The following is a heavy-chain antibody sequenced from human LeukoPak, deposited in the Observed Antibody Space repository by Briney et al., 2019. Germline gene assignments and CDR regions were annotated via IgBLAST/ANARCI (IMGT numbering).Heavy chain of an antibody. D-gene: IGHD6-13*01. CDR3: AGVERLAAAGTYYYYGMDV. J-gene: IGHJ6*02. CDR2: IYYSGST. Sequence: SETLSLTCTVSGGSISSYYWSWIRQPPGKGLEWIGYIYYSGSTNYNPSLKSRVTISVDTSKNQFSLKLSSVTAADTAVYYCAGVERLAAAGTYYYYGMDVWGQGTTVTVSS. CDR1: GGSISSYY. V-gene: IGHV4-59*01.